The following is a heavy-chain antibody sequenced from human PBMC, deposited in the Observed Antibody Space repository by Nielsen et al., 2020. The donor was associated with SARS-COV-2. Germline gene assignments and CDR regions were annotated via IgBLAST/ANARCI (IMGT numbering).Heavy chain of an antibody. Sequence: WIRQPPGKGLEWIGSIYYSGSTYYNPSLKSRVTISVDTSKNQFSLKLSSVTAADTAVYYCARGHVLRFLEWLGAAWFDPWGQGTLVTVSS. V-gene: IGHV4-39*07. CDR2: IYYSGST. D-gene: IGHD3-3*01. CDR3: ARGHVLRFLEWLGAAWFDP. J-gene: IGHJ5*02.